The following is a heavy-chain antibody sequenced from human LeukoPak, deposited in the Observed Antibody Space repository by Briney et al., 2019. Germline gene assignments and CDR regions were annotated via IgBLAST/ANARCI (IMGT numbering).Heavy chain of an antibody. CDR3: ARVSVGITSFDY. Sequence: GESLRLSCAASGFTVRNKYMTWVRQAPGKGLEWVAFIYSGGATYYADSVKGRFIISRDNSKNTLYLQMNSLRAEDTAVYYCARVSVGITSFDYWGQGTLVTVSS. V-gene: IGHV3-53*01. CDR1: GFTVRNKY. CDR2: IYSGGAT. D-gene: IGHD3-22*01. J-gene: IGHJ4*02.